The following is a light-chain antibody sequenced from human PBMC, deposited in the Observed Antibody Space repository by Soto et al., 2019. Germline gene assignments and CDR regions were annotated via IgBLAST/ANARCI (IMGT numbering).Light chain of an antibody. J-gene: IGLJ7*01. Sequence: QAVVTQEPSLTVSPGGTVTLTCGSSTGTVTSGHYPYWFQVKPGQAPRTLLYDISNKHSWTPARFSGSLLGGKAALTLSGAQPEDEADYYCMLSYSGPSIFGGGTQLTVL. CDR1: TGTVTSGHY. V-gene: IGLV7-46*01. CDR2: DIS. CDR3: MLSYSGPSI.